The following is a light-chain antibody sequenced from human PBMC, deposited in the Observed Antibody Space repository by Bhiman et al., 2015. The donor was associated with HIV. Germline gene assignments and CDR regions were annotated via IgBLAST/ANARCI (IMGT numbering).Light chain of an antibody. CDR3: NSRDTSGNHWV. V-gene: IGLV3-1*01. J-gene: IGLJ3*02. CDR1: KLGDRY. Sequence: SYELTQPPSVSVSPGQTASITCSGDKLGDRYVCWYQQRPGQRPGQSPVLVIYQDTNRPSGIPDRFSGSSSGNTASLTITGAQAEDEADYYCNSRDTSGNHWVFGGGTKLTVL. CDR2: QDT.